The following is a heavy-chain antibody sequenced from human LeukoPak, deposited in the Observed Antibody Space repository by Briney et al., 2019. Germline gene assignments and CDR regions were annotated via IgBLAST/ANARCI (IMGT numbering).Heavy chain of an antibody. D-gene: IGHD3-10*01. V-gene: IGHV4-4*07. J-gene: IGHJ5*02. CDR3: ARVGGLWFGEGTENWFDP. Sequence: PSETLSLTCTVSGYSISSAYYWGWIRQPAGKGLEWIGRIYTSGSTNYNPSLKSRVTMSVDTSKNQFSLKLSSVTAADTAVYYCARVGGLWFGEGTENWFDPWGQGTLVTVSS. CDR1: GYSISSAYY. CDR2: IYTSGST.